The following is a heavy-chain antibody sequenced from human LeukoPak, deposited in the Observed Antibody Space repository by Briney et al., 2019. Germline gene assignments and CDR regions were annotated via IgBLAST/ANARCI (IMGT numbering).Heavy chain of an antibody. D-gene: IGHD5-18*01. V-gene: IGHV3-33*01. CDR1: GFTFSSYG. Sequence: GGSLRLSCAASGFTFSSYGMHWVRQAPGKGLEWVAVIWYDGSNKYYADSVKGRFTISRDNSKNTLYLQMNSLRAEDTAVYYCARSLYSYATFDYWGQGTLVTVSS. J-gene: IGHJ4*02. CDR3: ARSLYSYATFDY. CDR2: IWYDGSNK.